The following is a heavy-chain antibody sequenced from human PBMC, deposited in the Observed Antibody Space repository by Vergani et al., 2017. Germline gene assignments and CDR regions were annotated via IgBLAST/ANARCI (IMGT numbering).Heavy chain of an antibody. J-gene: IGHJ6*02. CDR3: ATPQTVTTGGMEV. CDR2: VDPEDGET. D-gene: IGHD4-17*01. Sequence: EVQLVQSWAEVKTPGATMKISCKVSGYTFTDHYMHWLKQAPGKGLEWMGLVDPEDGETIYAEKFKGRVTIAADTSTDTAHLELSSLRSEDTAVYYCATPQTVTTGGMEVWGQGTTVIVSS. CDR1: GYTFTDHY. V-gene: IGHV1-69-2*01.